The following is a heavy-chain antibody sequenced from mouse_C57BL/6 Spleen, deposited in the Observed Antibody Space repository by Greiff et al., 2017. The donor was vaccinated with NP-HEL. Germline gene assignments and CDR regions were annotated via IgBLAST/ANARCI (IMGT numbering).Heavy chain of an antibody. J-gene: IGHJ2*01. V-gene: IGHV5-9-1*02. CDR3: TRVDDYPYYFDY. Sequence: EVMLVESGEGLVKPGGSLKLSCAASGFTFSSYAMSWVRQTPEKRLEWVAYISSGGDYIYYADTVKGRFTISRDNARNTLYLQMSSLKSEDTAMYYCTRVDDYPYYFDYWGQGTTLTVSS. CDR2: ISSGGDYI. D-gene: IGHD2-4*01. CDR1: GFTFSSYA.